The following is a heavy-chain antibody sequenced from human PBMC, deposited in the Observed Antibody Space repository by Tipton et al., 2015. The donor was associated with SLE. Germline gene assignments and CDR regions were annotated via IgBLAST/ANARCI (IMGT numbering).Heavy chain of an antibody. J-gene: IGHJ6*02. CDR1: GGTFSTYV. CDR2: IYYSGST. CDR3: ARDRARGMDV. Sequence: QLVQSGAEVKKPGSSMKVSCKASGGTFSTYVISWIRQPPGKGLEWIGYIYYSGSTNYNPSLKSRVTISVDTSKNQFSLKLSSVTAADTAVYYCARDRARGMDVWGQGTTVTVSS. D-gene: IGHD5-12*01. V-gene: IGHV4-59*01.